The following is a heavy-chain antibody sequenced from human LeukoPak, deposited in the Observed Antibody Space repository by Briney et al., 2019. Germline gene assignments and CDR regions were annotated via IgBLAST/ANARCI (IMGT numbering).Heavy chain of an antibody. CDR1: GFTFRSYA. V-gene: IGHV3-30-3*01. Sequence: PGGSLRLSCAASGFTFRSYAMHWVRQAPGKGLEWVAVISEDGSGKHYADSVKGRFTISRDNSKNTLYLQMNSLRAEDTAVYYCAKGPGSIAEGDYWGQGTLVTVSS. CDR2: ISEDGSGK. J-gene: IGHJ4*02. D-gene: IGHD6-13*01. CDR3: AKGPGSIAEGDY.